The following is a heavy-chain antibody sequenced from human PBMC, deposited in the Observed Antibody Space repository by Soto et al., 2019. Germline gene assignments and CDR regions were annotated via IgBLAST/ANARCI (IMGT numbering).Heavy chain of an antibody. CDR2: IIPILGLA. CDR1: GGTFSSYT. D-gene: IGHD3-10*01. V-gene: IGHV1-69*08. Sequence: QVQLVQSGAEVKKPGSSVKVSCKASGGTFSSYTISWVRQAPGQGLEWMGRIIPILGLANYAQKFQGRLTITPDKSTSTAYMELISLISEDSAVAYCARDRGFVESHFQLWGQGTLVTVYS. CDR3: ARDRGFVESHFQL. J-gene: IGHJ1*01.